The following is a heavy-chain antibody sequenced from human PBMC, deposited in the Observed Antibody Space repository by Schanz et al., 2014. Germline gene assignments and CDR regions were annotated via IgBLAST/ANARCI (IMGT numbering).Heavy chain of an antibody. CDR1: GYTFTSDS. V-gene: IGHV1-46*03. J-gene: IGHJ4*02. CDR2: INPSGGST. Sequence: QVQLVQSGSELKKPGASVKVSCKASGYTFTSDSMHWVRQAPGQGLEWMGMINPSGGSTTYAQKFQGRVTVTRDTSTSTVYMELSSLRSEDTAVYYCARDGVDAAAGGNYWGQGTLVTVSS. D-gene: IGHD6-13*01. CDR3: ARDGVDAAAGGNY.